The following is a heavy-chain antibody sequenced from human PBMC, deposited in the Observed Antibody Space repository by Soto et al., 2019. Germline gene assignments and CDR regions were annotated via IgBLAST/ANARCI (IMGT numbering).Heavy chain of an antibody. CDR2: IYYSGST. CDR3: ARDHVGSREAGYYYYYYGMDV. D-gene: IGHD3-10*01. J-gene: IGHJ6*02. Sequence: SETLSLTCTVSGGSISSGGYYWSWIRQHPGKGLEWIGYIYYSGSTYYNPSLKSRVTISVDTSKNQFSLKLSSVTAADTAVYYCARDHVGSREAGYYYYYYGMDVWGQGTTVTVSS. V-gene: IGHV4-31*03. CDR1: GGSISSGGYY.